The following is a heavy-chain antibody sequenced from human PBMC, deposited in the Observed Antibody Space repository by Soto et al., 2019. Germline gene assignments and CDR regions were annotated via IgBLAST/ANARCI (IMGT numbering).Heavy chain of an antibody. Sequence: QVPLVQSGAEVKKPGSSVKVSCKASGGTFSSYAISWVRQAPGRGLEWMGGIIPIFGTTNYAQKFQGRVTITADESTSTAYMELSSLRSEDTAVYYCASARGYSYGSQGHFDYWGQGTLVTVSS. J-gene: IGHJ4*02. V-gene: IGHV1-69*01. D-gene: IGHD5-18*01. CDR1: GGTFSSYA. CDR2: IIPIFGTT. CDR3: ASARGYSYGSQGHFDY.